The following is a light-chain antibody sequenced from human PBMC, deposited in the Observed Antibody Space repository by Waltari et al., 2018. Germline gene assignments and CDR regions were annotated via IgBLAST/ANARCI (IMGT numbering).Light chain of an antibody. CDR3: AAWDDSLNGRV. V-gene: IGLV1-44*01. J-gene: IGLJ2*01. CDR2: STN. Sequence: QSVLTQPPSASGTPGQRVTISCSGSSSNIGSNTVNWYQQLPGTAPKLLIYSTNQRPSGVPDRFAGSKSGTSASLAISWLQSEDEADYYCAAWDDSLNGRVFGGGTKLTVL. CDR1: SSNIGSNT.